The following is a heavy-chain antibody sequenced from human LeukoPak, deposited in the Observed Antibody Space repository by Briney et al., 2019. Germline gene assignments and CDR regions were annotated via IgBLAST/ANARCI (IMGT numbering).Heavy chain of an antibody. CDR2: ISCSSSYI. Sequence: GGSLRLSCAASGFTFSSYSMNWVRQAPGKGLEWVSSISCSSSYIYYADSVKGRFAISRDNAKNSLYLQMNSLRAEDTAVYYCARENGPGGFGYWGQGTLVTVSS. D-gene: IGHD4-23*01. CDR1: GFTFSSYS. V-gene: IGHV3-21*01. CDR3: ARENGPGGFGY. J-gene: IGHJ4*02.